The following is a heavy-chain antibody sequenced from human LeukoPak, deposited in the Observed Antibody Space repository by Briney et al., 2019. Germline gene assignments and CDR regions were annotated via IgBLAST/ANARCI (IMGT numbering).Heavy chain of an antibody. CDR2: ISVYNGNT. V-gene: IGHV1-18*01. CDR3: ARDNIGFDY. J-gene: IGHJ4*02. CDR1: GYTFTSYA. Sequence: ASVKVSCKASGYTFTSYAIIWVRQAPGQGLEWMGWISVYNGNTNYAQSLRGRVSMTTDTSTSTTYMELRSLASDDTAVYYCARDNIGFDYWGQGTLVTVSS.